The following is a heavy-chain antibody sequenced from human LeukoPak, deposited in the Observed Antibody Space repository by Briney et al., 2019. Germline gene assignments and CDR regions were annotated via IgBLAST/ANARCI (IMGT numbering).Heavy chain of an antibody. Sequence: ASVKVSCKASGYTFTSYDINWVRQATGQGLEWMGWMNPNSGNTGYAQKFQGRVTITRNTSISTAYMELSSLRSEDTAVYYCAAASSGYYYDWFDPWGQGTLVTVSS. CDR2: MNPNSGNT. D-gene: IGHD3-22*01. CDR1: GYTFTSYD. J-gene: IGHJ5*02. V-gene: IGHV1-8*03. CDR3: AAASSGYYYDWFDP.